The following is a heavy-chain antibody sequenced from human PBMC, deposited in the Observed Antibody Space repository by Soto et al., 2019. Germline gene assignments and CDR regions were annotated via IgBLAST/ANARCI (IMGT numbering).Heavy chain of an antibody. Sequence: QVQLVESGGGVVQPGRSLRLSCAASGFTFSSYGMHWVRQAPGKGLERVAVISYDGSNKYYADSVKGRFTISRDNSKNTLYLQINSLRAEDTAVYYFAKATTRYLTGCDYWGQGTLVTVSS. D-gene: IGHD1-1*01. CDR3: AKATTRYLTGCDY. V-gene: IGHV3-30*18. J-gene: IGHJ4*02. CDR2: ISYDGSNK. CDR1: GFTFSSYG.